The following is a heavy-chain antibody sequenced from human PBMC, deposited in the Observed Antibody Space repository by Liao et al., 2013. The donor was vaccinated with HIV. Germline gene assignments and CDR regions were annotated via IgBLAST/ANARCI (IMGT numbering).Heavy chain of an antibody. V-gene: IGHV4-4*07. Sequence: QVQLQESGPGLVRPSETLSLSCSVSGASISDYFWSWIRQPAGKGLEWIGRIHGTGSTNFNPSLQSRVTMSIDASKRQFSLNLTSVTAADTGVYYCAGDRGGAFDIWGQGTMVTVSS. CDR3: AGDRGGAFDI. CDR1: GASISDYF. CDR2: IHGTGST. D-gene: IGHD3-10*01. J-gene: IGHJ3*02.